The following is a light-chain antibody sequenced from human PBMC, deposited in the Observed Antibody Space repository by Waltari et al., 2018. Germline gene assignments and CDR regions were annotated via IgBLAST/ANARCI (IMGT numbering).Light chain of an antibody. Sequence: EIVLTQSPATLSLSPGVRATLSCGASQSVDSSYLAWYQQKPGLAPRLPIYDVSSRATGISDRFSGSGSGTDFTLTISRLEPEDFAVYYCQQYSTSPWTFGQGTKVEIK. CDR1: QSVDSSY. CDR2: DVS. CDR3: QQYSTSPWT. V-gene: IGKV3D-20*01. J-gene: IGKJ1*01.